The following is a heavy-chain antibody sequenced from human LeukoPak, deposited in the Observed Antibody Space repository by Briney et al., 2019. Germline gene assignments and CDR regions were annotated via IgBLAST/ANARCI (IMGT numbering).Heavy chain of an antibody. CDR3: AKEKVNYGDFDY. V-gene: IGHV3-23*01. CDR2: ISGSGGST. J-gene: IGHJ4*02. Sequence: PGGSLRLSCAASGFTLSSYAMSWVRQAPGKGLEWVSAISGSGGSTYYADSVKGRFTISRDNSKNTLHLQMNSLRAEDTAVYYCAKEKVNYGDFDYWGQGTLVTVSS. D-gene: IGHD4-17*01. CDR1: GFTLSSYA.